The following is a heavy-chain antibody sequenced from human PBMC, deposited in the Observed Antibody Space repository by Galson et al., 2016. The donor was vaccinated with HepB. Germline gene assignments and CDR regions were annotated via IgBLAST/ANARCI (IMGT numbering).Heavy chain of an antibody. D-gene: IGHD1-1*01. CDR1: GSTFNDYD. CDR3: ASGPHWNLAY. Sequence: SLRLSCAISGSTFNDYDMHWVRQGTGESLEWVATMGPFGDKHYPGSVKGRFTVSRESAENSSYLQMDSLRAGDSGVYYCASGPHWNLAYWGRGTLVTVSS. J-gene: IGHJ4*02. V-gene: IGHV3-13*01. CDR2: MGPFGDK.